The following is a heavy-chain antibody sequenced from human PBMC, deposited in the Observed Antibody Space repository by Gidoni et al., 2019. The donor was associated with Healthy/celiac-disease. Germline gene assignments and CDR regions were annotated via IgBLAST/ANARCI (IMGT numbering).Heavy chain of an antibody. D-gene: IGHD6-6*01. CDR1: GGSFSGYY. Sequence: QVQLQQWGAGLLKPSETLSLTCAVYGGSFSGYYWSWIRQPPGKGLEWIGEINHSGSTNYNPSLKSRVTISVDTSKNQFSLKLSSVTAADTAVYYCARGNNRRGTRHSSSLPSSGMDVWGQGTTVTVSS. CDR2: INHSGST. CDR3: ARGNNRRGTRHSSSLPSSGMDV. V-gene: IGHV4-34*01. J-gene: IGHJ6*02.